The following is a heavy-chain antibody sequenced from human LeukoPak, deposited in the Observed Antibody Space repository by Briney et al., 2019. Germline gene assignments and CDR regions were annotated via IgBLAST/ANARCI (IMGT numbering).Heavy chain of an antibody. D-gene: IGHD2-21*02. CDR1: GYSFTSRN. CDR3: ARGLASCGGDCYSGRYYYHAMDA. CDR2: VSPSGGST. J-gene: IGHJ6*02. Sequence: GASVKVSCRASGYSFTSRNIHWVRQAPGQGLEWMGFVSPSGGSTRYAQNFQGRVTMTSDTSTSTVDMELSSVRSEDTAVYFCARGLASCGGDCYSGRYYYHAMDAWGQGTTVTVSS. V-gene: IGHV1-46*01.